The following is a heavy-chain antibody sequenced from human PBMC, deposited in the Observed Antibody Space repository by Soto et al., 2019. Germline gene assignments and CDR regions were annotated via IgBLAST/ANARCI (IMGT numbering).Heavy chain of an antibody. D-gene: IGHD6-19*01. CDR1: GGTFSSYS. CDR2: ISSSSSYI. Sequence: GGSLRLSCAASGGTFSSYSMNWVRQAPGKGLEWVSSISSSSSYIYYADSVKGRFTISRDNAKNSLYLQMNSLRAEDTAVYYCARDHTKKTVAGNYYYYGMDVWGQGTTVTVSS. CDR3: ARDHTKKTVAGNYYYYGMDV. J-gene: IGHJ6*02. V-gene: IGHV3-21*01.